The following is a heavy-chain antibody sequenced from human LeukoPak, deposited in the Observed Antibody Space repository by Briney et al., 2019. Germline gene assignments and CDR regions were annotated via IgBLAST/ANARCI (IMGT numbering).Heavy chain of an antibody. CDR3: ARDSGFMVRGSRRGYDDYYYYMDV. CDR1: GGSISSYY. D-gene: IGHD3-10*01. J-gene: IGHJ6*03. V-gene: IGHV4-4*08. CDR2: MYTSGST. Sequence: PSETLSLTCTVSGGSISSYYWSWIRQPPGKGLEWVGRMYTSGSTNYNPSLKSRVTISVDTSKNQFSLKLRSVTAADTAMYYCARDSGFMVRGSRRGYDDYYYYMDVWGKGTTVTISS.